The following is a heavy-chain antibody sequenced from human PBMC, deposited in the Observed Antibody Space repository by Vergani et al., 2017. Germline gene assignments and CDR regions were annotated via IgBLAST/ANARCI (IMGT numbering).Heavy chain of an antibody. D-gene: IGHD6-13*01. CDR2: MNPNSGNT. V-gene: IGHV1-8*01. Sequence: QVQLVQSGAEVKKPGASVKVSCKASGYTFTSYDINWVRQATGQGLEWMGWMNPNSGNTGYAQKFQVRVTMTRNTSISTAYMELSSLRSEDTAVYYCARDSTTSIAAAGKGFDPWGQGTLVTVSS. CDR3: ARDSTTSIAAAGKGFDP. J-gene: IGHJ5*02. CDR1: GYTFTSYD.